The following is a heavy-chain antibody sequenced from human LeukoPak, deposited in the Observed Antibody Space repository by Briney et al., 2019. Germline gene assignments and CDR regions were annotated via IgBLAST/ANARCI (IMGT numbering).Heavy chain of an antibody. D-gene: IGHD3-3*01. CDR3: ARTTTRGYDFWSGYRALRGFDY. V-gene: IGHV4-34*01. J-gene: IGHJ4*01. CDR1: GGSFSGYY. Sequence: PSETLSLTCAVYGGSFSGYYWSWIRQPPGKGLEWIREINHSGSTNYNPSLKSRVTISVDTSKNQFSLKLSSVTAADTAVYYCARTTTRGYDFWSGYRALRGFDYWGHRTLVTVSS. CDR2: INHSGST.